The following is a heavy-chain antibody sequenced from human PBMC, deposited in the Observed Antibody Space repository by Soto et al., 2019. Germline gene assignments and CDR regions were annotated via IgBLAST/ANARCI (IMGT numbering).Heavy chain of an antibody. CDR2: ISGSGGLT. J-gene: IGHJ4*02. V-gene: IGHV3-23*01. CDR3: AKSLSASPNYFFDY. CDR1: GFPFSSYA. Sequence: EMQLLVSGGGLVQPGGSLRLSCAASGFPFSSYAMGWVRQAPGKGLEWVSGISGSGGLTYYADSVKGRFTISRDNSKNTLYLQMNSLIADDTAVYYCAKSLSASPNYFFDYWGQGTLVSVSS.